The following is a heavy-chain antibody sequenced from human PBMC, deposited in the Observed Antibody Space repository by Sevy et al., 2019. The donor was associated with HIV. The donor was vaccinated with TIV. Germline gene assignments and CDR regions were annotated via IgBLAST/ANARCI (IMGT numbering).Heavy chain of an antibody. CDR2: IYPGDSDT. Sequence: GESLKISCKGSGYSFTSYWIGWVRQMPGKGLEWMRIIYPGDSDTRYSPSFQGQVTISADKSISTAYLQWSSLKASDTAMYYCARDAWMATSQDAFDIWGQGTMVTVSS. V-gene: IGHV5-51*01. D-gene: IGHD5-12*01. CDR3: ARDAWMATSQDAFDI. CDR1: GYSFTSYW. J-gene: IGHJ3*02.